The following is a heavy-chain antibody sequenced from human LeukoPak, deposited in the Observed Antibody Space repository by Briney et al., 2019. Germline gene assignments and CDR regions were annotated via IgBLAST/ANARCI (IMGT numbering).Heavy chain of an antibody. CDR3: ARAPITLYCSGGSCYSAPAY. Sequence: MPGGSLRLSCAASGFTFSDYYMSWIRQAPGKGLEWVSYISSSGSAIYYADSVKGRFTISRDNAKNSLYLQMSSLRAEDTAVYYCARAPITLYCSGGSCYSAPAYWGQGTLVTVSS. CDR1: GFTFSDYY. D-gene: IGHD2-15*01. V-gene: IGHV3-11*04. J-gene: IGHJ4*02. CDR2: ISSSGSAI.